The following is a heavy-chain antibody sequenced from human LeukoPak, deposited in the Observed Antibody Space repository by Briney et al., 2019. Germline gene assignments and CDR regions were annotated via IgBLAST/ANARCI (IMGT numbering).Heavy chain of an antibody. CDR2: INHSGST. J-gene: IGHJ4*02. D-gene: IGHD5-18*01. CDR1: GGSFSGYY. V-gene: IGHV4-34*01. CDR3: ARGIFGYSH. Sequence: SETLSLTCAVYGGSFSGYYWSWIRQPPGKGLEWIGEINHSGSTNYNPSLKSRVTISVDTSKNQLSLKLSSVTAADTAVYYCARGIFGYSHWGQGTLVTVSS.